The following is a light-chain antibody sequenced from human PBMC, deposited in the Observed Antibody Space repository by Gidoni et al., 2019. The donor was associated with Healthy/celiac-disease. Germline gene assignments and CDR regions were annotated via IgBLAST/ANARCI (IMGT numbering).Light chain of an antibody. CDR1: QSVSSY. Sequence: EIVLTQSPATLSLSQGGNATLSCRASQSVSSYLAWYQLKPGQAPRLLIYDASNRATGIPARFSGSGSGTDFTLTISSLEPEDFAVYYCQQRSNWPPLYTFRQGTQLEIQ. V-gene: IGKV3-11*01. J-gene: IGKJ2*01. CDR2: DAS. CDR3: QQRSNWPPLYT.